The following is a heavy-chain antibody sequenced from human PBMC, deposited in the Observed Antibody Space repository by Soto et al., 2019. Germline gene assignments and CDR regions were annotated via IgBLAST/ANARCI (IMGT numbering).Heavy chain of an antibody. CDR1: GYTFTSYG. Sequence: QVQLVQSGAEVKKPGASVKVSCKASGYTFTSYGISWVRQAPGQGLEWMGWISAYNGNTNYAQKLQGRVTMTTATSTSNAYMELGSLRSDDTAVYYCARLHGSGDLGYYYYYGMDVWGQGTTVTVSS. V-gene: IGHV1-18*04. CDR2: ISAYNGNT. CDR3: ARLHGSGDLGYYYYYGMDV. J-gene: IGHJ6*02. D-gene: IGHD2-21*01.